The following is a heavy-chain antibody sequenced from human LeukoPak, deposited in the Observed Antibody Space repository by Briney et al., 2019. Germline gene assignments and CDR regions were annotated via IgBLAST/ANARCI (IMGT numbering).Heavy chain of an antibody. J-gene: IGHJ4*02. V-gene: IGHV1-2*02. CDR3: ARENTRFGSGSHAY. Sequence: ASVKVSCKASGYTFTGYYMHWVRQAPGQGLEWMGWINPNSGGTNYAQKFQGRVTMTRDTSISTAYMELSRLRSDDTAVYYCARENTRFGSGSHAYWGQGTLVTVSS. CDR2: INPNSGGT. CDR1: GYTFTGYY. D-gene: IGHD3-10*01.